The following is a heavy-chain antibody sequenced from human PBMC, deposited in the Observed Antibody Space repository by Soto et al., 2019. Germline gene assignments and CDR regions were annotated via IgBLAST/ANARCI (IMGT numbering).Heavy chain of an antibody. CDR2: INTSGGSP. CDR3: ARGGPEMATIGSFDY. D-gene: IGHD3-16*01. V-gene: IGHV1-46*01. CDR1: GYTFTNYY. Sequence: QVQLVQSGAEVKKPGASVKVSCMASGYTFTNYYIHWVRQAPGQGLEWFGVINTSGGSPTYVKKFEGRVCMTRDTSTSTVYMVLSSLRSEDTAVYYCARGGPEMATIGSFDYWGQGTLVTVSS. J-gene: IGHJ4*02.